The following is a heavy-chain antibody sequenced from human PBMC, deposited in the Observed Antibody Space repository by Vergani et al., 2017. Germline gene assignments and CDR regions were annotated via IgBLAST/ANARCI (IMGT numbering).Heavy chain of an antibody. CDR2: INPSGGHT. CDR3: ARGDYGILTGYRY. D-gene: IGHD3-9*01. J-gene: IGHJ4*02. Sequence: QVQVVQSWAEVKKSGASVKVSCKTSGYTFSNYYMHWVRQAPGQGLEWMGIINPSGGHTNYAQKFQGRVTMTRDTSTSPVYMELSSLRSEDTAIYYCARGDYGILTGYRYWGQGTLVTVSA. CDR1: GYTFSNYY. V-gene: IGHV1-46*03.